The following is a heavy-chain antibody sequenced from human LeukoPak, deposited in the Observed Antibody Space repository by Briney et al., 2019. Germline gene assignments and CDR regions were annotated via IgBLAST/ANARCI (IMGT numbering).Heavy chain of an antibody. CDR1: GFSFSVFW. CDR3: ASDAPSSSGWSG. V-gene: IGHV3-7*03. Sequence: GGSLRLSCAASGFSFSVFWMSWVRQAPGKGLEWVASINQDGSEKYSVDSVKGRFTISRDNSKNTLYLQMNSLRAEDTAVYCCASDAPSSSGWSGWGQGTLDTVSS. J-gene: IGHJ4*02. CDR2: INQDGSEK. D-gene: IGHD6-19*01.